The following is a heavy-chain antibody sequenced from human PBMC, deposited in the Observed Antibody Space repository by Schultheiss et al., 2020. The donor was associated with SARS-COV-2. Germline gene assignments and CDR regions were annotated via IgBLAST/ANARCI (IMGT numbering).Heavy chain of an antibody. CDR3: ASSTVTTRNWYYGMDV. Sequence: GGSLRLSCAASGFTVSSNYMSWVRQAPGKGLEWVSVIYSGGSTYYADSVKGRFTISRDNSKNTLYLQMNSLRAEDTAVYYCASSTVTTRNWYYGMDVWGQGTTVTVSS. D-gene: IGHD4-17*01. CDR1: GFTVSSNY. V-gene: IGHV3-53*01. CDR2: IYSGGST. J-gene: IGHJ6*02.